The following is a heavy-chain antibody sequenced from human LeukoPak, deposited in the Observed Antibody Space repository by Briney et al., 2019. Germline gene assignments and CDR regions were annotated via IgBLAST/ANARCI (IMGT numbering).Heavy chain of an antibody. CDR2: ISYDGSNK. Sequence: GRSLRLSCAASGFTSSSYGMHWVRQAPGKGLEWVAVISYDGSNKYYADSVKGRFTISRDNSKNTLYLQMNSQRAEDTAVYYCGKDLRYYDSSGYSDYWGQGTLVTVSS. CDR3: GKDLRYYDSSGYSDY. CDR1: GFTSSSYG. D-gene: IGHD3-22*01. V-gene: IGHV3-30*18. J-gene: IGHJ4*02.